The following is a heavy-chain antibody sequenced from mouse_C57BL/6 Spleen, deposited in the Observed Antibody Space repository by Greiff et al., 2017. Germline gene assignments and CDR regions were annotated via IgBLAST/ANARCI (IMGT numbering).Heavy chain of an antibody. J-gene: IGHJ2*01. CDR2: IYPGDGDT. CDR3: ARPYYSNYVGYFDY. CDR1: GYAFSSSW. Sequence: QVQLQQSGPELVKPGASVKISCKASGYAFSSSWMNWVKQRPGKGLEWIGRIYPGDGDTNYNGKFKGKATLTADKSSSTAYMQLSSLTSEDSAVDFCARPYYSNYVGYFDYWGQGTTLTVSS. D-gene: IGHD2-5*01. V-gene: IGHV1-82*01.